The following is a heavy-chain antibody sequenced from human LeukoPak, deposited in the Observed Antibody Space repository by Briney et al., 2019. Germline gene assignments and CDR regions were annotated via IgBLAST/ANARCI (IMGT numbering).Heavy chain of an antibody. CDR2: IYYSGST. CDR1: GGSISSYY. CDR3: ARDLYYYGSGSLKGYNWFDP. D-gene: IGHD3-10*01. Sequence: SETLSLTCTVSGGSISSYYWSWIRQPPGKGLEWIGYIYYSGSTNYNPSPKSRVTISVDTSKNQFSLKLSSVTAADTAVYYCARDLYYYGSGSLKGYNWFDPWGQGTLVTVSS. J-gene: IGHJ5*02. V-gene: IGHV4-59*01.